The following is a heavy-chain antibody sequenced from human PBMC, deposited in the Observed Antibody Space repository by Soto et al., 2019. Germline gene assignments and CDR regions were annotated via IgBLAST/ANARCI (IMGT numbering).Heavy chain of an antibody. Sequence: GSLRLSCAASGFTFSSYWGWIRQPPGKGLEWIGSIYYSGSTHYNPSLKSRVTISVDTSKNQFSLKLSSVTAADTAVYYCARQGYSGYNIISFFDYWGQGTLVTVSS. J-gene: IGHJ4*02. CDR3: ARQGYSGYNIISFFDY. CDR1: GFTFSSY. CDR2: IYYSGST. D-gene: IGHD5-12*01. V-gene: IGHV4-39*01.